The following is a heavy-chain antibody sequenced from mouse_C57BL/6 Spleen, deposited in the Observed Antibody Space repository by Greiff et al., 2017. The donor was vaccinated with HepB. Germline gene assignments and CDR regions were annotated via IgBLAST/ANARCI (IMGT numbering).Heavy chain of an antibody. CDR1: GYTFTSYW. Sequence: QVQLKQSGAELVKPGASVKLSCKASGYTFTSYWMHWVKQRPGQGLEWIGMIHPNSGSTNYNEKFKSKATLTVDKSSSTAYMQLSSLTSEDSAVYYCARAYYSKEGFAYWGQGTLVTVSA. D-gene: IGHD2-5*01. V-gene: IGHV1-64*01. J-gene: IGHJ3*01. CDR3: ARAYYSKEGFAY. CDR2: IHPNSGST.